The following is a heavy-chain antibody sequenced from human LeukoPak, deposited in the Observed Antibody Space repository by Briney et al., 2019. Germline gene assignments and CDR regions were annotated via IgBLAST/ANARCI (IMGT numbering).Heavy chain of an antibody. D-gene: IGHD2-2*01. Sequence: PGGSLRLSCAASGFTFSSYEMNWVRQAPGKGLEWVSYISSSGSTIYYADSVKGRFTISRDNAKNSLYLQMNSQRAEDTAVYYCAREHCSSTSCYADYWGQGTLVTVSS. V-gene: IGHV3-48*03. CDR3: AREHCSSTSCYADY. J-gene: IGHJ4*02. CDR1: GFTFSSYE. CDR2: ISSSGSTI.